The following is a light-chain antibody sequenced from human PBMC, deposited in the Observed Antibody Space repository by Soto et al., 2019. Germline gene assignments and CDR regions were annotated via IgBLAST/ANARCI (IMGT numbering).Light chain of an antibody. CDR1: STDIGAYNY. CDR2: EVT. Sequence: QSVLTQPASVSGSPGQSITISCTGTSTDIGAYNYVSWYQQHPGKAPKLLIYEVTNQPSGVSNRFSGSKSGNTASLTISGLQAEDEANYYCNSYTTLSNRVFGTGTKLTVL. CDR3: NSYTTLSNRV. J-gene: IGLJ1*01. V-gene: IGLV2-14*01.